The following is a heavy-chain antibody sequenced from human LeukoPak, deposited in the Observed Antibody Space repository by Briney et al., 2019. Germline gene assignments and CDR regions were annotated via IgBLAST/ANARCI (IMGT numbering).Heavy chain of an antibody. Sequence: PSETLSLTCTVSGGSLIPYYWSWIRQPPGKGLEWIGYIYHSGTTNYSPPLKGRVTLSVDTSKNQISLRLSSVTAADTAVYFCARVDSGTYYMPFDYWGQGSLVTVSS. CDR2: IYHSGTT. CDR1: GGSLIPYY. J-gene: IGHJ4*02. V-gene: IGHV4-59*01. CDR3: ARVDSGTYYMPFDY. D-gene: IGHD1-26*01.